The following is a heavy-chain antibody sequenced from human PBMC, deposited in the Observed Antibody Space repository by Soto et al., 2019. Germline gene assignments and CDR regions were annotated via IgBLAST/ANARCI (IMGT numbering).Heavy chain of an antibody. CDR2: IIPIFGAA. CDR3: ARKGNGRGVINPYYYYGMDV. V-gene: IGHV1-69*13. J-gene: IGHJ6*02. CDR1: GGTFSSYA. D-gene: IGHD3-10*01. Sequence: SVKVSCKASGGTFSSYAISWVRQAPGQGLEWMGGIIPIFGAANYAQKFQGRVTITADESTSTAYMELSRLRSEDTAVYYCARKGNGRGVINPYYYYGMDVWGQGTTVTVSS.